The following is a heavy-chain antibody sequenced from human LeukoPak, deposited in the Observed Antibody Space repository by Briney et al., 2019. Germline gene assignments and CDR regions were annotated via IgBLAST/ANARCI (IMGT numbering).Heavy chain of an antibody. J-gene: IGHJ4*02. CDR3: ARQRVNKWNNLWSFDY. Sequence: PSETLSLTCTVSGGSISSYYWSWIRQPPGKGLEWIGYIYYTGSTNYNPSLKSRVTISLDTSKNQFSLKLGSMTAADTAVYYCARQRVNKWNNLWSFDYWGQGTLVTVSS. CDR1: GGSISSYY. V-gene: IGHV4-59*08. D-gene: IGHD1/OR15-1a*01. CDR2: IYYTGST.